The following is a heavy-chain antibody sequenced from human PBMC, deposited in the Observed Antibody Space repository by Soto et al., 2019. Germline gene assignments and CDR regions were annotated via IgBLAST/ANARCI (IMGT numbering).Heavy chain of an antibody. CDR2: IRRHTSVK. Sequence: EVQLVESGGMLVQPGRSLRLSCAASGLTFSTSTMHWVRQAPGKGLEWIAYIRRHTSVKAYADSVKGRFTISRDSAKKSLYLQMDGLGVEDSAVYYCGKVADCGYYAVDRWGQGTLVTVSS. D-gene: IGHD3-22*01. CDR1: GLTFSTST. V-gene: IGHV3-48*01. CDR3: GKVADCGYYAVDR. J-gene: IGHJ5*02.